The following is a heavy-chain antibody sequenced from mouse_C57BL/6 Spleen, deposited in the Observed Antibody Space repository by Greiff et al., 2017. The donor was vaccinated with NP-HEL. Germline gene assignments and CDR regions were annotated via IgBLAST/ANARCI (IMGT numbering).Heavy chain of an antibody. V-gene: IGHV1-82*01. CDR1: GYAFSSSW. Sequence: VQLQQSGPELVKPGASVKISCKASGYAFSSSWMNWVKQRPGKGLEWIGRIYPGVGDTNYNGKFKGKATLTADKSSSTAYMQLSSLTSEDSAVYFCARNPYGDYWGQGTTLTVSS. CDR3: ARNPYGDY. CDR2: IYPGVGDT. J-gene: IGHJ2*01. D-gene: IGHD1-1*02.